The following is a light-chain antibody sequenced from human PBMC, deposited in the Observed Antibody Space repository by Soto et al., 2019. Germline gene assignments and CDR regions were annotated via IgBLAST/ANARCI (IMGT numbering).Light chain of an antibody. V-gene: IGKV1-5*01. Sequence: DIQMTQSPSTLSASVGDRVTITCRASQSIFNWLAWYQQKPGKAPNLLIFDASSLQSGVPSRFSGSGSGTEFTLTISSLQPADSATYYSQQYKSATFGQGTKLEIK. J-gene: IGKJ2*01. CDR1: QSIFNW. CDR2: DAS. CDR3: QQYKSAT.